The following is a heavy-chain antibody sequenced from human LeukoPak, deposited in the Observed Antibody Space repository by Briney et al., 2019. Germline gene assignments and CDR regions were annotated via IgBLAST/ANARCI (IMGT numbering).Heavy chain of an antibody. CDR3: VKRGQADDYGNPD. CDR2: INRGVGST. J-gene: IGHJ4*02. Sequence: GGSLRLSCAASGFTFTSYDMSWVRQAPGKGLERVSAINRGVGSTYYADSVKGRFTISRDNSKNTLYLQMNNLRADDTAVYYCVKRGQADDYGNPDWGQGALVTVSP. D-gene: IGHD4-17*01. V-gene: IGHV3-23*01. CDR1: GFTFTSYD.